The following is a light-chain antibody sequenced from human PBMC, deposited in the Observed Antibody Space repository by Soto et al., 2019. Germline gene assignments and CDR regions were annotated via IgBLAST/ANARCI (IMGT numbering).Light chain of an antibody. CDR3: QQYYSTPRT. CDR2: CAY. CDR1: QSVLYSSNNKNY. V-gene: IGKV4-1*01. J-gene: IGKJ1*01. Sequence: DIVMTQSPDSLAVSLGERATINCKSSQSVLYSSNNKNYLAWYQQKPVQTPKLLIYCAYPLKSEVPDRVSGRGDGTAFTLTISSLQAEDLAVYYCQQYYSTPRTFGHGTKVEIK.